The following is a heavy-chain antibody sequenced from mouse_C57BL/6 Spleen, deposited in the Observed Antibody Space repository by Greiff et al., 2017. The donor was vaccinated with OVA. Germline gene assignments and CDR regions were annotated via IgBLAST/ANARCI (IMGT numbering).Heavy chain of an antibody. D-gene: IGHD2-3*01. CDR1: GYTFTSYW. J-gene: IGHJ4*01. CDR3: AREEGWSYAMDY. CDR2: INPSNGGT. Sequence: VKLMESGTELVKPGASVKLSCKASGYTFTSYWMHWVKQRPGQGLEWIGNINPSNGGTNYNEKFKSKATLTVDKSSSTAYMQLSSLTSEDSAVYYCAREEGWSYAMDYWGQGTSVTVSS. V-gene: IGHV1-53*01.